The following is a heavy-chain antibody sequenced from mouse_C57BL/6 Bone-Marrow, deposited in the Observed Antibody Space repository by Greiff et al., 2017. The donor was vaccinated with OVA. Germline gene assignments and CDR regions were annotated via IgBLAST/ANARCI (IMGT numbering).Heavy chain of an antibody. V-gene: IGHV5-6*01. CDR2: ISSGGSYT. CDR3: ARPGSSYDAMDY. Sequence: EVQVVESGGDLVKPGGSLKLSCAASGFTFSSYGMSWVRQTPDKRLEWVATISSGGSYTYYPDSVKGRFTISRDNAKNTLYLQMSSLKSEDTAMYYCARPGSSYDAMDYWGQGTSVTGSS. D-gene: IGHD1-1*01. CDR1: GFTFSSYG. J-gene: IGHJ4*01.